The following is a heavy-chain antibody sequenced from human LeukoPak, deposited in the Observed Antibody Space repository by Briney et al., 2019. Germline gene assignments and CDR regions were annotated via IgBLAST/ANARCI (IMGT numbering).Heavy chain of an antibody. Sequence: PSETLSLTCAVYGGSFSGYYWSWIRQPPGKGLEWIGEINHSGSTNYNPSLKSRVTISVDTSKNQFSLKLSSVTAADTAVYYYARYATIFGVVIGFDPWGQGTLVTVSS. V-gene: IGHV4-34*01. CDR2: INHSGST. D-gene: IGHD3-3*01. CDR3: ARYATIFGVVIGFDP. J-gene: IGHJ5*02. CDR1: GGSFSGYY.